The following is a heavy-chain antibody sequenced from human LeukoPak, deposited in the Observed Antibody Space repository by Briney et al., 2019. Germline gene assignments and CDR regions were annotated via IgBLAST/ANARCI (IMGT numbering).Heavy chain of an antibody. CDR3: ARDLSDSGGSYCAWDY. V-gene: IGHV3-53*01. CDR1: GFTVSSNY. Sequence: GGSLRLSCAASGFTVSSNYMSWVRQAPGKGLEWVSVIYSGGTTYYADSVKGRFTISRDTSKNTLYLQMNSLRAEDTAVYYCARDLSDSGGSYCAWDYWGQGTLVTVSS. CDR2: IYSGGTT. J-gene: IGHJ4*02. D-gene: IGHD3-22*01.